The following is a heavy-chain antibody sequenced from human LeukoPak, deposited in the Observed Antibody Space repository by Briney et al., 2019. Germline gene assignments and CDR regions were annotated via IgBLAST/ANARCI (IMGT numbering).Heavy chain of an antibody. D-gene: IGHD3-16*01. J-gene: IGHJ4*02. V-gene: IGHV3-74*01. Sequence: GGSLRLSCAASGFTFSSYWMHWVRQAPGKGLVWVSRIKSDGSSASYADSVKGRFITSRDNSKNTLYLQMNSLRAEDTAVYYCAKDLFGGPARAYFDYWGQGTLVTVSS. CDR2: IKSDGSSA. CDR3: AKDLFGGPARAYFDY. CDR1: GFTFSSYW.